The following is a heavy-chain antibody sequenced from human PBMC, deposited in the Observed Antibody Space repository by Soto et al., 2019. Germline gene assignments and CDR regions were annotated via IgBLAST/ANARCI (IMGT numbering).Heavy chain of an antibody. J-gene: IGHJ6*03. D-gene: IGHD3-16*02. Sequence: SETLSLACAVYGGSFSGYYWSWIRQPPGKGPEWIGEINHSGSTNYNPSLKSRVTISVDTSKNQFSLKLSSVTAADTAVYYCARGLGIWGSYRGSYYYYYYMDVWGKGTTVTVSS. CDR2: INHSGST. CDR1: GGSFSGYY. V-gene: IGHV4-34*01. CDR3: ARGLGIWGSYRGSYYYYYYMDV.